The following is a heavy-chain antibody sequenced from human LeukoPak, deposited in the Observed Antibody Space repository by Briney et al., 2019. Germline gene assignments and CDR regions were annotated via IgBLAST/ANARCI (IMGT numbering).Heavy chain of an antibody. J-gene: IGHJ3*02. CDR1: GGTFSSYA. CDR2: IIPIFGTA. D-gene: IGHD3-3*01. CDR3: AREGITIFGVVGADAFDI. Sequence: ASVKVSFKASGGTFSSYAISWVRQAPGQGLEWMGGIIPIFGTANYAQKFQGRVAITADESTSTAYMELSSLRSEDTAVYYCAREGITIFGVVGADAFDIWSQGTMVTVSS. V-gene: IGHV1-69*13.